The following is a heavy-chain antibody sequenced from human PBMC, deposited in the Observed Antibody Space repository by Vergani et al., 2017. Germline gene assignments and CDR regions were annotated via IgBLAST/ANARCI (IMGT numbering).Heavy chain of an antibody. CDR2: INWNGGST. D-gene: IGHD2-2*01. CDR1: GFTFDDYG. CDR3: ARDRVVVVPAASRYYYYGMDV. V-gene: IGHV3-20*04. J-gene: IGHJ6*02. Sequence: EVQLVESGGGVVRPGGSLRLSCAASGFTFDDYGMSWVRQAPGKGLEWVSGINWNGGSTGYADSVKGRFTISRDNAKNSLYLQMNSLRAEDTAVYYCARDRVVVVPAASRYYYYGMDVWGQGTTVTVSS.